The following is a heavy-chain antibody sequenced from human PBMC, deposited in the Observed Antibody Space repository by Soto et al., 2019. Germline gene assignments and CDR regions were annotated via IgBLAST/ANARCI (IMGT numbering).Heavy chain of an antibody. D-gene: IGHD3-22*01. CDR2: IYYSGST. V-gene: IGHV4-31*03. Sequence: KSSETLSLTCTVSGGPFSSDGHYWTWIRQLPGKGLEWIGHIYYSGSTYYNPSLKSRVTISVDTSKNQFSLKLSSVTAADTAVYYCARGGFQGYYYDSSGYYWDYWGQGTLVTVSS. CDR1: GGPFSSDGHY. J-gene: IGHJ4*02. CDR3: ARGGFQGYYYDSSGYYWDY.